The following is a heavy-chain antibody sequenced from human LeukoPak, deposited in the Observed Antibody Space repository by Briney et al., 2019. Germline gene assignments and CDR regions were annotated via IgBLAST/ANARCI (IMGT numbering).Heavy chain of an antibody. V-gene: IGHV1-46*01. J-gene: IGHJ4*02. D-gene: IGHD2-15*01. CDR2: INHRSGSR. CDR3: ARDPRNSGDFDY. Sequence: ASVKVSCNASGYTFTSFYMHWVRQAPGQGLEWMGVINHRSGSRSYAQKFQGRVIMTRDTSTSTVYMELSSLRSEDTAVYYCARDPRNSGDFDYWGQGTLVTVSS. CDR1: GYTFTSFY.